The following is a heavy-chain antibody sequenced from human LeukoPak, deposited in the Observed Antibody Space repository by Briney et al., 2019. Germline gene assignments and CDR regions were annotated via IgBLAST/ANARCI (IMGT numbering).Heavy chain of an antibody. V-gene: IGHV3-74*01. CDR3: ARGALVLDI. Sequence: AEGFMRLSCAASGFTLNSYWMDWVRQAQGKGLVWVSRITSDDDSTTYVDSVKGRFTISRDKPKNTLYLQMDSLRAEDTAVYFCARGALVLDIWGQGTIVT. CDR2: ITSDDDST. J-gene: IGHJ3*02. D-gene: IGHD1-26*01. CDR1: GFTLNSYW.